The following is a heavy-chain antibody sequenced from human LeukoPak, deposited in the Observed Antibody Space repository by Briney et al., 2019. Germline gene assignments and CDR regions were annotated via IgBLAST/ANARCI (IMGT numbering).Heavy chain of an antibody. CDR1: GGSFSGYY. CDR2: INHSGST. V-gene: IGHV4-34*01. Sequence: SETLSLTCAVYGGSFSGYYWSWIRQPPGKGLEWIGEINHSGSTNYNPSLKSQVTISVDTSKNQFSLKLSSVTAADTAVYYCATLYSRGYWGQGTLVTVSS. D-gene: IGHD3-16*01. J-gene: IGHJ4*02. CDR3: ATLYSRGY.